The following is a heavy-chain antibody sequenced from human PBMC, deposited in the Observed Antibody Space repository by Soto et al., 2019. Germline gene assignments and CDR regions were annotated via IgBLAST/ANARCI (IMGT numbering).Heavy chain of an antibody. V-gene: IGHV1-18*01. D-gene: IGHD3-16*01. J-gene: IGHJ6*02. CDR1: GYIFVNYG. CDR3: VMVDNYVTPTPQDV. Sequence: QVQLVQSGEEVKKPGASVKVSCKASGYIFVNYGIAWVRQAPRQGLEWMGWISPYTGNTHSASKVQGRLTMTTDTSTSTAYMDLRSLTSDDTAMYYCVMVDNYVTPTPQDVWGQGTTVTVSS. CDR2: ISPYTGNT.